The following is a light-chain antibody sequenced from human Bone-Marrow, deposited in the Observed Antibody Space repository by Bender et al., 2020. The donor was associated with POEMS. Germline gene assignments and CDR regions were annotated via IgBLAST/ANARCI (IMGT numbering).Light chain of an antibody. CDR1: SSDVGNYNY. CDR3: SSYAGSNNYV. J-gene: IGLJ1*01. CDR2: EGT. V-gene: IGLV2-8*01. Sequence: QSALTQPASVSGSPGQSITISCTGTSSDVGNYNYISWYQQHPGKVPKLIIYEGTKRPSGVPDRFSGSKSGNTASLTVSGLQADDEADYYCSSYAGSNNYVFGTGTKVSVL.